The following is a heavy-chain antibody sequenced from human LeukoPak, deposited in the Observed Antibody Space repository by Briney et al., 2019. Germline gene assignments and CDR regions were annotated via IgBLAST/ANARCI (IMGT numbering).Heavy chain of an antibody. V-gene: IGHV3-21*01. CDR3: ERDTPLLTVTTIDF. J-gene: IGHJ4*02. CDR2: ISSSSRYI. CDR1: GFTFSSYS. Sequence: PGGSLRLSCAVSGFTFSSYSMNWVRQAPGKGLEWVSSISSSSRYIYYADSVRGRFTISRDNAKNSLYLQMNSLSADDPAVYYCERDTPLLTVTTIDFWGQGTLVSVSS. D-gene: IGHD4-17*01.